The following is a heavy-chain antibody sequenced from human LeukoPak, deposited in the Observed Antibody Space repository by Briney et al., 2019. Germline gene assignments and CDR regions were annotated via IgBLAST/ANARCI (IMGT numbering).Heavy chain of an antibody. J-gene: IGHJ4*02. V-gene: IGHV4-59*01. CDR3: ARGQRSYFRAVDD. D-gene: IGHD1-26*01. CDR2: IYYSGST. Sequence: SETLSLTCTVSGASISSYYWSWIRQPPGKGLEWIGYIYYSGSTNCNPSLKSRVTISVDPSKNQFSLKLSSVTAADTAVYYCARGQRSYFRAVDDWGQGTLVSVSS. CDR1: GASISSYY.